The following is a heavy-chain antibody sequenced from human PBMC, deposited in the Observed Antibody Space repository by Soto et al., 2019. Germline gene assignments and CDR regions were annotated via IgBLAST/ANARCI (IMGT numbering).Heavy chain of an antibody. Sequence: PGRSLRLSCAASGFTFSSYSMNWVRQSPGKGLEWVSSISSSSSYIYYADSVKGRFTISRDNAKNSLYLQKNSLRAEDTAVYYCARIVVGTVTTTPVDFWGQGTLGTGSS. V-gene: IGHV3-21*01. J-gene: IGHJ4*02. CDR2: ISSSSSYI. CDR3: ARIVVGTVTTTPVDF. CDR1: GFTFSSYS. D-gene: IGHD4-17*01.